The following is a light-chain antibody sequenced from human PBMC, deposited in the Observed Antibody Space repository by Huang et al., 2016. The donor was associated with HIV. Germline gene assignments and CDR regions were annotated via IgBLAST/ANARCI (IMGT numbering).Light chain of an antibody. CDR2: GAS. CDR1: QSVSSN. Sequence: ETVMTQSPATLSVSPGETATLSCRASQSVSSNLAWYQQKPGQAPRLRIYGASTRATDIPARFSGSGSGTEFTLTISSLQSEDFAVYYCQQYNNWPPWTFGQGTQVEIK. J-gene: IGKJ1*01. CDR3: QQYNNWPPWT. V-gene: IGKV3-15*01.